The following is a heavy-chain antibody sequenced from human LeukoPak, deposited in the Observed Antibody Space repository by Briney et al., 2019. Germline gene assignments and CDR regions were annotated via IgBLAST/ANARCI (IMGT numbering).Heavy chain of an antibody. V-gene: IGHV1-2*02. J-gene: IGHJ5*02. Sequence: ASVKVSCKASGYTLTGYYMHWVRPAPGQGLEWMGWMNPNSGGTKYEQQFQGRVTMTRDTSLSTAYMELSRVRSDDTAMYYCARDKLGLGELSLYDQWGQGTLVTVFS. D-gene: IGHD3-16*02. CDR3: ARDKLGLGELSLYDQ. CDR1: GYTLTGYY. CDR2: MNPNSGGT.